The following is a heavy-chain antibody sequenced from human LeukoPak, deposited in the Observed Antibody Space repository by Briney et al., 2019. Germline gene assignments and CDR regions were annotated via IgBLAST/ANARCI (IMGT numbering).Heavy chain of an antibody. D-gene: IGHD3-10*01. CDR1: GFSLSTSGVG. Sequence: SGPTLVNPTQTLTLTCAFSGFSLSTSGVGVGWIRQPPGKALEWLTLIYWDDDKRYSPSLKSRLTITKDTSKNEVVLTMTNMDPVDTATYYCARAYYGLGSYNNWFDPWGQGTLVTVSS. J-gene: IGHJ5*02. CDR3: ARAYYGLGSYNNWFDP. CDR2: IYWDDDK. V-gene: IGHV2-5*02.